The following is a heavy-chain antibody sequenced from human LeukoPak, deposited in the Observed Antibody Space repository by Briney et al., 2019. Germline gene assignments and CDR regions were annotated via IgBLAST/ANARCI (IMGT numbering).Heavy chain of an antibody. D-gene: IGHD5-18*01. CDR2: ISSSGSTI. Sequence: GGSLRLSCAASGFTFSSYEMNWVRHAPGKGLEWVSYISSSGSTIYYADSVKGRFTISRDNAKNSLYLQMNSLRAEDTAVYYCARGYSYGLYYYGMDVWGQGTTVTVSS. J-gene: IGHJ6*02. CDR3: ARGYSYGLYYYGMDV. CDR1: GFTFSSYE. V-gene: IGHV3-48*03.